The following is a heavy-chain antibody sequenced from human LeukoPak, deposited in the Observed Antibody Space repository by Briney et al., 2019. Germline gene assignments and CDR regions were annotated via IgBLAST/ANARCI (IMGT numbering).Heavy chain of an antibody. CDR2: INHSGST. V-gene: IGHV4-34*01. CDR3: ARVSRVVVIYGMDV. D-gene: IGHD3-22*01. J-gene: IGHJ6*02. CDR1: GGSFSGYY. Sequence: SEILSLTWAVYGGSFSGYYWSWIRQPPGKGLEWIGEINHSGSTNYNPSLKSRVTISVDTSKNQFSLKLSSVTAADTAVYYCARVSRVVVIYGMDVWGQGTTVTVSS.